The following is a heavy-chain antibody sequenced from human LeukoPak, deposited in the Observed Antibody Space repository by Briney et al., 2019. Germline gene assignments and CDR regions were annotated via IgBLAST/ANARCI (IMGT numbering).Heavy chain of an antibody. CDR3: ARHDDSYGSHFDY. Sequence: PSETLSLTCGVSGVSIRSAGYSFYWIRQYPGKGLEWIGHIYYSGSPSYNPSLKSRVTISVDTSKNQFSLKLSSVTAADTAVYYCARHDDSYGSHFDYWGQGTLVTVSS. CDR2: IYYSGSP. CDR1: GVSIRSAGYS. J-gene: IGHJ4*02. D-gene: IGHD5-18*01. V-gene: IGHV4-31*11.